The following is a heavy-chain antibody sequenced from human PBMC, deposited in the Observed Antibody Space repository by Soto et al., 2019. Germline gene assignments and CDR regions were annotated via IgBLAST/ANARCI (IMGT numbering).Heavy chain of an antibody. CDR3: ASGSSRYSLAEYFQH. CDR1: GGSISSYY. CDR2: IYYSGST. J-gene: IGHJ1*01. Sequence: QVQLQESGPGLVKPSETLSLTCTVSGGSISSYYWSWIRQPPGKGLEWIGYIYYSGSTNYNHSLKSRVTISVDTTKNQFSLKLSAVTAADTGVYYCASGSSRYSLAEYFQHWGQGTLVTVSS. V-gene: IGHV4-59*01. D-gene: IGHD3-22*01.